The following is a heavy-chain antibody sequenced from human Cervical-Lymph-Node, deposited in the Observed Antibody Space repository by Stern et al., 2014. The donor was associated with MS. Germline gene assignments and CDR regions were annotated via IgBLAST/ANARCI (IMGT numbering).Heavy chain of an antibody. D-gene: IGHD3-3*01. J-gene: IGHJ3*02. CDR1: GYRFSSYG. Sequence: QVQLVQSGGEVKKPGASVNVSCKASGYRFSSYGISWVRQAPGQGLEWIGWNSAYNGNTKYTEKFQGRVTMTTDTSTNTAYMELRSLRSDDTAVYYCARDLPQYYQYWSDYFGNPFDIWGQGTMVSVSS. CDR3: ARDLPQYYQYWSDYFGNPFDI. CDR2: NSAYNGNT. V-gene: IGHV1-18*01.